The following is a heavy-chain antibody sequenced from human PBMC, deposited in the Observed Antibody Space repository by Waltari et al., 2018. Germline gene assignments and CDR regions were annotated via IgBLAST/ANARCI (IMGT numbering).Heavy chain of an antibody. V-gene: IGHV1-3*01. CDR1: GYTFTSYA. CDR3: ARVAGQQLVFGY. J-gene: IGHJ4*02. Sequence: VQLVQSGAEVKKPGASVQVSCQASGYTFTSYAMHWVRQAPGQRLEWMGWINAGNGNTKYSQKFQGRVTITRDTSASTAYMELSSLRSEDTAVYYCARVAGQQLVFGYWGQGTLVTVSS. CDR2: INAGNGNT. D-gene: IGHD6-13*01.